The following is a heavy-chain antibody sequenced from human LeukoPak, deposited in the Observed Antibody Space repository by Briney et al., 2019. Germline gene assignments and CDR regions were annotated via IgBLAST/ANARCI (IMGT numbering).Heavy chain of an antibody. CDR3: ARSLGDYYDSSGRFDP. J-gene: IGHJ5*02. Sequence: SVKVSCKASGGTFSSYAISWARQAPGQGLEWMGRIIPILGIANYAQKFQGRVTITADKSTSTAYMELSSLRSEDTAVYYCARSLGDYYDSSGRFDPWGQGTLVTVSS. CDR2: IIPILGIA. D-gene: IGHD3-22*01. V-gene: IGHV1-69*04. CDR1: GGTFSSYA.